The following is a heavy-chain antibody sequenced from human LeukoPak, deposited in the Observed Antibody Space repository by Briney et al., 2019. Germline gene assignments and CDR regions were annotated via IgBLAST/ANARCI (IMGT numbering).Heavy chain of an antibody. CDR2: INHSGST. D-gene: IGHD3-16*01. J-gene: IGHJ4*02. V-gene: IGHV4-34*01. Sequence: PSETLSLTCAVYGGSFSGYYWSWIRQPPGKGLEWIGEINHSGSTNYNPSLKSRVTMSVDTSKNQFSLKLSSVTAADTAVYYCAREDTFGGVTQLNWGQGTLVTVSS. CDR3: AREDTFGGVTQLN. CDR1: GGSFSGYY.